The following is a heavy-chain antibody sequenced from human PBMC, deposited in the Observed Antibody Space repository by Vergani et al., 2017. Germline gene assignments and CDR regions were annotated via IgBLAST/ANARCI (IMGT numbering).Heavy chain of an antibody. J-gene: IGHJ4*02. D-gene: IGHD3-22*01. CDR3: AILYGRDSSGSKYFDY. CDR2: IHPADSDT. Sequence: EVQLVQSGAEVKKPGQSLKISCQISGYIFTNYWIGWVRQMPGKGLEWMGIIHPADSDTRYTPSFQGQDTTAVDKSISTDYLQRGSLRASDSAMYYCAILYGRDSSGSKYFDYWGQGTLGNVSS. CDR1: GYIFTNYW. V-gene: IGHV5-51*01.